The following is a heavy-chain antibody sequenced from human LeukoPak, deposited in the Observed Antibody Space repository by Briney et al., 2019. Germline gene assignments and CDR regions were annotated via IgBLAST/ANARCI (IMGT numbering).Heavy chain of an antibody. CDR3: ARSSAVLLWFGELYY. D-gene: IGHD3-10*01. CDR2: IIPIFGTA. J-gene: IGHJ4*02. CDR1: GYTFSSYA. V-gene: IGHV1-69*13. Sequence: SVKVSCKASGYTFSSYAISWVRQAPGQGLEWMGGIIPIFGTANYAQKFQGRVTITADESTSTAYMELSSLRSEDTAVYYCARSSAVLLWFGELYYWGQGTLVTVSS.